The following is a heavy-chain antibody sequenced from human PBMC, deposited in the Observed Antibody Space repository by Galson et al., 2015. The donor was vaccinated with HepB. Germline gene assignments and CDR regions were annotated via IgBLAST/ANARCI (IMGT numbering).Heavy chain of an antibody. Sequence: SLRLSCAASGFTFGDYAMSWVRQAPGKGLEWVGFIRSKAYGGTTEYAASVKGRFTISRDDSKSIAYLQMNSLKTEDTAVYYCTRGEIVVVPAATTPSFDYWGQGTLVTVSS. CDR3: TRGEIVVVPAATTPSFDY. V-gene: IGHV3-49*04. CDR2: IRSKAYGGTT. D-gene: IGHD2-2*01. CDR1: GFTFGDYA. J-gene: IGHJ4*02.